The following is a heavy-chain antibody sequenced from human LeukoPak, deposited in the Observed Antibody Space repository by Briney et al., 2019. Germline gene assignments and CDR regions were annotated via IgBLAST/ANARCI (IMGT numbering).Heavy chain of an antibody. V-gene: IGHV1-69*05. CDR2: IIPIFGRA. D-gene: IGHD3-22*01. J-gene: IGHJ6*03. CDR1: GGTFSSYA. CDR3: ARDTRDDSSGYYSKRYYYYMDV. Sequence: SVKVSCTASGGTFSSYAISWVRQAPGQGLDWKGGIIPIFGRANYAQKYQGRVTITTDESTSTAYMELSSLRSEETAVYYCARDTRDDSSGYYSKRYYYYMDVWGKGTTVTVSS.